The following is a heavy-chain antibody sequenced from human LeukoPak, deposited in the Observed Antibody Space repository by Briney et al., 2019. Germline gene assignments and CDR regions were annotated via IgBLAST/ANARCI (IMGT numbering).Heavy chain of an antibody. CDR3: ARDLPPLGSSGSVSDY. CDR1: GYTFTSYG. D-gene: IGHD3-22*01. CDR2: ISAYNGNT. V-gene: IGHV1-18*01. J-gene: IGHJ4*02. Sequence: ASVKVSCKASGYTFTSYGISWVRQAPGQGLEWMGWISAYNGNTNYAQKLQGRVTMTTDTSTSTAYMELRSLRSDDTAVYYCARDLPPLGSSGSVSDYWGQGTLVTVSS.